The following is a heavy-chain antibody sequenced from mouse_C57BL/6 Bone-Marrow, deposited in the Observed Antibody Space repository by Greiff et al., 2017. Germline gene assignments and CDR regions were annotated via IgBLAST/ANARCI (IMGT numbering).Heavy chain of an antibody. CDR3: ARDYFDY. Sequence: EVNLVESGGGLVQSGRSLRLSCATSGFTFSDFYMEWVRQAPGKGLEWIAASRNKANDYTTEYSASVKGRFIVTRDTSQSILYLQMNALRAEDTAIYYCARDYFDYWGQGTTLTVSS. J-gene: IGHJ2*01. CDR2: SRNKANDYTT. V-gene: IGHV7-1*01. CDR1: GFTFSDFY.